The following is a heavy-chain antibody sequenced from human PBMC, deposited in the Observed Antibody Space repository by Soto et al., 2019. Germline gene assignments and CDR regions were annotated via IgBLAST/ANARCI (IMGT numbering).Heavy chain of an antibody. CDR3: ARDPYYHYGMDV. J-gene: IGHJ6*02. Sequence: GGSLRLSCAASGFTFSSYDMHWVRQATGKGLEWVSAIGTAGDTYYPGSVKGRFTISRENAENSLYLQMNSLRAEDTAVYYCARDPYYHYGMDVWGQGTTVTVSS. CDR1: GFTFSSYD. CDR2: IGTAGDT. V-gene: IGHV3-13*01.